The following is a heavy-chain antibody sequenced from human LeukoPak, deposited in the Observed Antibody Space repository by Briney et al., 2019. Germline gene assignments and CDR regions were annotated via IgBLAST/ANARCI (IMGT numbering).Heavy chain of an antibody. CDR1: GYTFTSYG. V-gene: IGHV1-18*01. CDR3: ARVRGSYGSGSLYYYYGMDV. J-gene: IGHJ6*02. D-gene: IGHD3-10*01. CDR2: ISAYNGNT. Sequence: ASVKVSCKASGYTFTSYGISWVRQAPGQGPEWMGWISAYNGNTNYAQKLQGRVTMTTDTSTSTAYMELRSLRSDDTAVYYCARVRGSYGSGSLYYYYGMDVWGQGTTVTVSS.